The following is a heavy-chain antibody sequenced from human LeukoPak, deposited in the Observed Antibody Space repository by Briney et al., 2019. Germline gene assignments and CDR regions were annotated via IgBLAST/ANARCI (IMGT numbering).Heavy chain of an antibody. CDR3: ARGDSDWFDDYYYYYMDV. CDR2: IYTSGST. J-gene: IGHJ6*03. Sequence: PSETLSLTCTVSGGSISSYYWSWIRQPAGKGLEWIGRIYTSGSTNYNPSLKSRVTMSVDTSKNQFSLKLSSVTAADTAVYYCARGDSDWFDDYYYYYMDVWGKGTTVTISS. D-gene: IGHD3-9*01. CDR1: GGSISSYY. V-gene: IGHV4-4*07.